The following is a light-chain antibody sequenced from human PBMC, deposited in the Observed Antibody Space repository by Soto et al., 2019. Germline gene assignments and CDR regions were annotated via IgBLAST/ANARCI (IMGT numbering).Light chain of an antibody. CDR1: SSNIGNNY. CDR3: ATWDGRXSAGV. Sequence: QSVLTQPPSVSAAPGQRVTISCSGSSSNIGNNYVSWYQQLPGTAPKLLIYDNNERLSGIPDRFSGSKSGTSATLGITGLQTGDEADYYCATWDGRXSAGVFGGGTKVTVL. CDR2: DNN. J-gene: IGLJ2*01. V-gene: IGLV1-51*01.